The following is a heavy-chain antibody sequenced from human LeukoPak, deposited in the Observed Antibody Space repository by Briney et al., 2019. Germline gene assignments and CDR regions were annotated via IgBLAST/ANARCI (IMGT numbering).Heavy chain of an antibody. CDR3: ARMSTSWYADY. CDR2: INPNSGGT. D-gene: IGHD6-13*01. CDR1: GYTFTAYY. V-gene: IGHV1-2*02. Sequence: ASVKVSCKASGYTFTAYYMHWVRQAPGQELEWMGWINPNSGGTNYAQNFQGRVTMTRDTSISTAYMELSSLRSDDTAVYYCARMSTSWYADYWGQGTLVTVSS. J-gene: IGHJ4*02.